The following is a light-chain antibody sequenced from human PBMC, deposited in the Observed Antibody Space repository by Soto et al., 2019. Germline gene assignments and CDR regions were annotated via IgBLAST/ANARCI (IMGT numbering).Light chain of an antibody. CDR2: LGS. CDR3: MQALETPRT. J-gene: IGKJ1*01. V-gene: IGKV2-28*01. Sequence: DIVMTQSPLSLPVNPGEPASISCRSSQSLLHSNGYNYLDWYLQKPGQSPQLLISLGSYRASGVPDRFSGSGSGTDFTLKINRVEAEDVGIYYCMQALETPRTFGQGTKVEIK. CDR1: QSLLHSNGYNY.